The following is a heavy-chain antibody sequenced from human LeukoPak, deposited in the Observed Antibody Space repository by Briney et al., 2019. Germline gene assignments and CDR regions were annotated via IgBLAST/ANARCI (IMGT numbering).Heavy chain of an antibody. CDR2: ITSSSSYI. V-gene: IGHV3-21*01. Sequence: GGSLRLACAASGFTFSSYTMNWVSQAPGKGLEWVSSITSSSSYIYYADSVKGRFTISRDNAKNSLYLQINGLRAEDTAVYYCARDPYSGGYGDYYYYYMDVWGKGTTVTISS. CDR1: GFTFSSYT. D-gene: IGHD1-26*01. J-gene: IGHJ6*03. CDR3: ARDPYSGGYGDYYYYYMDV.